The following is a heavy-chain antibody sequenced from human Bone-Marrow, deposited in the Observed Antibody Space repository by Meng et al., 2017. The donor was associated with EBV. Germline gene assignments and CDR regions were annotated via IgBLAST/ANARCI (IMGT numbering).Heavy chain of an antibody. J-gene: IGHJ4*02. Sequence: QLRRQESGPGLVKPSGTLSLPCTVSGGSISSSSYYWGWIRQPPGKGLEWIGSIYYSGSTYYNPSLKSRVTISVDTSKNQFSLKLSSVTAADTAVYYCARDPYDYWGQGTLVTVSS. V-gene: IGHV4-39*07. CDR3: ARDPYDY. CDR1: GGSISSSSYY. CDR2: IYYSGST.